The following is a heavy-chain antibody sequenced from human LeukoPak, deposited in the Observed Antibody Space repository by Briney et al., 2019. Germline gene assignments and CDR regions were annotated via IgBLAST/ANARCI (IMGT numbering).Heavy chain of an antibody. CDR1: GFTFSSFE. V-gene: IGHV3-48*03. Sequence: PGGSLRLSCAASGFTFSSFEMHWVRQAPGKGLEWVSYISGSDNTIYYADSVKGRFTISRDNAQNSLYLQMNSPRAEDTALYYCAREGHYYFDYWGQGTLVTVSS. CDR2: ISGSDNTI. CDR3: AREGHYYFDY. J-gene: IGHJ4*02.